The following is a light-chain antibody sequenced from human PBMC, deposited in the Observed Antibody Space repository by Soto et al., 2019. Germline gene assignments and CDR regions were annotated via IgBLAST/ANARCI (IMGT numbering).Light chain of an antibody. CDR1: SSDVGGYNF. Sequence: QSVLTQPPSASGSPGQSVTISCIGTSSDVGGYNFVSWYQQHPGKVPKPMIYEVSKRPSGVPDRFSGSKSGNTASLTVSGLQAEDEADYYCCSFGGGNKVLFGGGTKLTVL. CDR2: EVS. J-gene: IGLJ3*02. CDR3: CSFGGGNKVL. V-gene: IGLV2-8*01.